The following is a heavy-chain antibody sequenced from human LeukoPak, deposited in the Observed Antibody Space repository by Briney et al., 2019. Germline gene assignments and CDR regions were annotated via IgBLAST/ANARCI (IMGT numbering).Heavy chain of an antibody. Sequence: SGGSLRLSXTASGLSFNDHSIHWIRQVPGKGLEWVALFRGDDSKTFYADSVKGRFTISRDTTKKSLHLQMNSLRTDDTALYYCAIDYYGPDSNLYYRLYMGVWGKGTAVIVSS. CDR3: AIDYYGPDSNLYYRLYMGV. V-gene: IGHV3-43*02. J-gene: IGHJ6*04. CDR2: FRGDDSKT. D-gene: IGHD3-10*01. CDR1: GLSFNDHS.